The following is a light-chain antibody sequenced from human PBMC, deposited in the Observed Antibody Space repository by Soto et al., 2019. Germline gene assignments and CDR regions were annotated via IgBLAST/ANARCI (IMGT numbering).Light chain of an antibody. J-gene: IGKJ1*01. CDR2: DAS. CDR1: QSISSW. V-gene: IGKV1-5*01. Sequence: THITQSPSTLSASVGDSGTITCRASQSISSWLAWYQQKPGKAPKILIYDASSLESGVPSRFSGSGSGTDCTFTISSLQPEDVATYYCQQSYSTPWTFGQGTKVDIK. CDR3: QQSYSTPWT.